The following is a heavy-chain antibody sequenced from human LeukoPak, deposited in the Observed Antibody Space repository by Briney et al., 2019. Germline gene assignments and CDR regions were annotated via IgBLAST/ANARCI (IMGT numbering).Heavy chain of an antibody. D-gene: IGHD2-2*01. Sequence: GASVKVSCTASGYTFTSYDINWVRQATGQGLEWMGWMNPNSGNTGYAQKFQGRVTITRNTSISTAYMELSSLRSEDTAVYYCARVLSRPKGSYAFQHWGQGTLVTVSS. CDR3: ARVLSRPKGSYAFQH. CDR2: MNPNSGNT. CDR1: GYTFTSYD. J-gene: IGHJ1*01. V-gene: IGHV1-8*03.